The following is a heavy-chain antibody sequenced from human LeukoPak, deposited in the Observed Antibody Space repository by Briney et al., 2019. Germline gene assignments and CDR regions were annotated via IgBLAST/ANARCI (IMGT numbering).Heavy chain of an antibody. CDR3: AKDSSVIQPSLLPYYYYYYYMDV. J-gene: IGHJ6*03. CDR2: IRYDGSNK. D-gene: IGHD3-16*02. Sequence: GGSLRLSCAASGFTFSSYGMHWVRQAPGKGLEWVAFIRYDGSNKYYADSVKGRFTISRDNSKNTLYLQMNSLRAEDTAVYYCAKDSSVIQPSLLPYYYYYYYMDVWGKGTTVTVSS. CDR1: GFTFSSYG. V-gene: IGHV3-30*02.